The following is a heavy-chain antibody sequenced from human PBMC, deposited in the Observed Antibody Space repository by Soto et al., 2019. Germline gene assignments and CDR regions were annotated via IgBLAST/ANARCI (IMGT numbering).Heavy chain of an antibody. CDR2: IYYSGST. V-gene: IGHV4-30-4*01. CDR3: ARGFSNYGVYWFDP. D-gene: IGHD4-4*01. J-gene: IGHJ5*02. Sequence: SETLSLTCTVSGGSISSGVYDWSWIRQPPGKGLEWIGYIYYSGSTYYNPSLKSRVTISVDTSKNQFSLKLSSVTAADTAVYYCARGFSNYGVYWFDPWGQGTLVTVSS. CDR1: GGSISSGVYD.